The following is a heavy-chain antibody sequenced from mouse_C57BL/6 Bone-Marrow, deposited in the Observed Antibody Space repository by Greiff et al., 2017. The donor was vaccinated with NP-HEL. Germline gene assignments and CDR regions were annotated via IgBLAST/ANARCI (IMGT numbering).Heavy chain of an antibody. J-gene: IGHJ3*01. CDR3: ARTTVEGFAY. CDR2: ISSGGSYT. D-gene: IGHD1-1*01. V-gene: IGHV5-6*01. Sequence: EVQVVESGGDLVKPGGSLKLSCAASGFTFSSYGMSWVRQTPDKRLEWVATISSGGSYTYYPDSVKGRFTISRDNAKNTLYLQMSSLKSEDTAMYYCARTTVEGFAYWGQGTLVTVSA. CDR1: GFTFSSYG.